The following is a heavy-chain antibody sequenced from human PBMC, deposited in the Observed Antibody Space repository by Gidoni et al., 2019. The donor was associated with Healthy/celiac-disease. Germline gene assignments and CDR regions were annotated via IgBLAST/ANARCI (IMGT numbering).Heavy chain of an antibody. V-gene: IGHV4-39*01. Sequence: QLQLQESGPGLVKPSETLSLTCTVSGGSLSSSSYYWGWIRQPPGKGLEWIGSIYYSGSTYYNPSLKSRVTISVDTSKNQFSLKLSSVTAADTAVYYCARHDYSNLTPNWFDPWGQGTLVTVSS. D-gene: IGHD4-4*01. CDR2: IYYSGST. CDR3: ARHDYSNLTPNWFDP. J-gene: IGHJ5*02. CDR1: GGSLSSSSYY.